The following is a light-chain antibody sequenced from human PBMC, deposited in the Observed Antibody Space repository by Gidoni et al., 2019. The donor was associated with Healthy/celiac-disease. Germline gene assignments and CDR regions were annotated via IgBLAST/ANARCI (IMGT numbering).Light chain of an antibody. J-gene: IGLJ1*01. Sequence: SYELTQPPSVSVSPGQTASITCYGDKLGVKYACWYQQKPGQSPVLVIYQDSKRPSGIPERFSGSNSGNTATLTISGTQAMDEADYYCQAWDSSTAVFGTGTKVTVL. V-gene: IGLV3-1*01. CDR1: KLGVKY. CDR3: QAWDSSTAV. CDR2: QDS.